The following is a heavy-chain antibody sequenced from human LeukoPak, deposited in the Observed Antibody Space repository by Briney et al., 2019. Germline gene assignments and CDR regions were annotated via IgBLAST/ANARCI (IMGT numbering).Heavy chain of an antibody. CDR1: GFTFSSYA. V-gene: IGHV3-30*02. CDR2: IRYDGSNE. CDR3: AKVMPPGRIRFYSYYMDV. J-gene: IGHJ6*03. Sequence: PGGSRRLSCAASGFTFSSYAMHWVRQAPGKGLEWVAFIRYDGSNEYYADSVKGRFTISRDKSKNTLSLQMNGLRVEDTAVYYCAKVMPPGRIRFYSYYMDVWGKGTTVTVS. D-gene: IGHD2-15*01.